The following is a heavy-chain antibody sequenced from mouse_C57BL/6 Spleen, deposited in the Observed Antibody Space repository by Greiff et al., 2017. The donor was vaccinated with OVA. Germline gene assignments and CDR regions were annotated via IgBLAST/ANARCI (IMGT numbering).Heavy chain of an antibody. CDR2: INPNNGGT. CDR3: ASLLYYDYSAWFAY. Sequence: EVQLMQSGPELVKPGASVKIPCKASGYTFTDYNMDWVKQSHGKSLEWIGDINPNNGGTIYNQKFKGKATLTVDKSSSTAYMELRSLTSEDSAVYYSASLLYYDYSAWFAYWGQGTLVTVSA. J-gene: IGHJ3*01. CDR1: GYTFTDYN. V-gene: IGHV1-18*01. D-gene: IGHD2-4*01.